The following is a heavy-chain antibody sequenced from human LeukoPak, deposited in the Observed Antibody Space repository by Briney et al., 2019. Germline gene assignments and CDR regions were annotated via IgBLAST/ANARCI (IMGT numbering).Heavy chain of an antibody. CDR2: INPNSGGT. CDR1: GYTFTGYY. Sequence: ASVKVSCKASGYTFTGYYMHWVRQAPGQGLEYMGWINPNSGGTNYAQRFQGRVTMTGDTSISTAYMELSRLRSDDTAVYYCARDRLLWSGHYPLSSYYDMDVWGQGTTVTVSS. D-gene: IGHD3-3*01. V-gene: IGHV1-2*02. CDR3: ARDRLLWSGHYPLSSYYDMDV. J-gene: IGHJ6*02.